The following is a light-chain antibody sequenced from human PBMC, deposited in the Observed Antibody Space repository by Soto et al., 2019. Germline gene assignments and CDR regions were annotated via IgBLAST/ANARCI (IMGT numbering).Light chain of an antibody. CDR3: QHYQNLWA. J-gene: IGKJ1*01. CDR1: QTIYNN. CDR2: HTS. Sequence: IVLTQSPQTLSVAPAQRTSLXCRASQTIYNNVAWYQKRPGQAPRLLIYHTSSRATGIPARFSGSGSGTEFTLTISSLQSEDFAVYYCQHYQNLWAFGQGTKV. V-gene: IGKV3-15*01.